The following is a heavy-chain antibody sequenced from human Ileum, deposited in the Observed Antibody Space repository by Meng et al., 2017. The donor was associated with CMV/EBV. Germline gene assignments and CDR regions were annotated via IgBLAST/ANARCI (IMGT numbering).Heavy chain of an antibody. V-gene: IGHV3-23*01. J-gene: IGHJ4*02. Sequence: CAASDFTFVIYIMSWVRQAPGKGLEWVSSISGTGEDTYYADSVKGRFTISRDNSKNMLFLHMDSLRAEDTATYYCAKGGWTSGWYFPVWGQGTLVTVSS. CDR1: DFTFVIYI. D-gene: IGHD6-13*01. CDR3: AKGGWTSGWYFPV. CDR2: ISGTGEDT.